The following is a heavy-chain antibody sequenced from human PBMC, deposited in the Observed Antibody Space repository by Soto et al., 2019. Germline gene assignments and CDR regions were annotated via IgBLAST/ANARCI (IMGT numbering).Heavy chain of an antibody. D-gene: IGHD5-12*01. CDR3: ASVDGDGYNFDY. CDR1: GGSISSGAYY. Sequence: QVQLQESGPGLVKPSQTLSLTCTVSGGSISSGAYYWSWIRQPPGKGLESLGYIYYSGTTYYNPSLKRRVTLSVDTSKNQFSLELSSVTAADTAVYYCASVDGDGYNFDYWGQGTLVTVSS. J-gene: IGHJ4*02. CDR2: IYYSGTT. V-gene: IGHV4-30-4*01.